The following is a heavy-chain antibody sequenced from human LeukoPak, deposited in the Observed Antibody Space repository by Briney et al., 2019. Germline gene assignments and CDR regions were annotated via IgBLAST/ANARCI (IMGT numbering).Heavy chain of an antibody. Sequence: GASVKVSCKASGGTFSSYAISWVRQAPGQGLEWMGGIIPIFGTANYAQKFQGRVTITADESTSTAYMELSSLRSEDTAVYYCARDRSGDGYFRPFDYWGQGTLVTVSS. J-gene: IGHJ4*02. CDR1: GGTFSSYA. CDR3: ARDRSGDGYFRPFDY. CDR2: IIPIFGTA. V-gene: IGHV1-69*13. D-gene: IGHD5-24*01.